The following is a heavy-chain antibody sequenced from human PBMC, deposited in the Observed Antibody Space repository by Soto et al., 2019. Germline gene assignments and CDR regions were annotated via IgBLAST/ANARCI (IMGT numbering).Heavy chain of an antibody. J-gene: IGHJ4*02. CDR2: IYNDGTYS. CDR3: TRGPRPISTGTGAY. CDR1: GFIFKMYW. V-gene: IGHV3-74*01. D-gene: IGHD3-10*01. Sequence: PVGSLRLSCAASGFIFKMYWMHWVRQSPGKGLVWISRIYNDGTYSDYADSVRGRFTISRDNVNGTLYLQMNNLRAEDSGLYYCTRGPRPISTGTGAYWGQGTQVTVSS.